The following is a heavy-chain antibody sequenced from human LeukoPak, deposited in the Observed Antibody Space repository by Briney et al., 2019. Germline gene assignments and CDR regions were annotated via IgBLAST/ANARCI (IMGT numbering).Heavy chain of an antibody. CDR2: ISSSGNIR. CDR1: GFTFSSYE. D-gene: IGHD2-2*01. V-gene: IGHV3-48*03. J-gene: IGHJ6*03. Sequence: GGSLRLSCAASGFTFSSYEMNWVRQAPGKGLEWVSYISSSGNIRYYTDSVKGRFTISRDNVKNSLYLQMNSLRAEDTAVYYCARETLDCSSTSCYYYYMDVWGKGTTVTVSS. CDR3: ARETLDCSSTSCYYYYMDV.